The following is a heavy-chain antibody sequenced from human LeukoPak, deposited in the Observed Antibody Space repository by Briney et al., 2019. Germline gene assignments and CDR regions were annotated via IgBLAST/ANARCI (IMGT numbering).Heavy chain of an antibody. CDR2: ISAGGGST. Sequence: GGSLRLSCVASGLTFSDYSMTWVRQAPGKGLFWVSGISAGGGSTYYADSVKGRFTISRDNSRNTLYLQMNGLRAEDTAVYYCAKDAAGPEYWGQGTLVTVSS. D-gene: IGHD6-13*01. V-gene: IGHV3-23*01. J-gene: IGHJ4*02. CDR1: GLTFSDYS. CDR3: AKDAAGPEY.